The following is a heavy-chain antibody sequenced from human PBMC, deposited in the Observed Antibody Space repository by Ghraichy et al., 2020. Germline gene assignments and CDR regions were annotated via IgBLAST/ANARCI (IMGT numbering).Heavy chain of an antibody. V-gene: IGHV3-74*01. D-gene: IGHD3-3*01. CDR2: INSDGSST. CDR3: ARASYYDFWSGYYGDYYYGMDV. Sequence: LSLTCAASGFTFSSYWMHWVRQAPGKGLVWVSRINSDGSSTSYADSVKGRFTISRDNAKNTLYLQMNSLRAEDTAVYYCARASYYDFWSGYYGDYYYGMDVWGQGTTVTVSS. CDR1: GFTFSSYW. J-gene: IGHJ6*02.